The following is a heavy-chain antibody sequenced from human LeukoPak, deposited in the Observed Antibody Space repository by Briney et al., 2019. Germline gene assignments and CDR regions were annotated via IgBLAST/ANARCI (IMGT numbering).Heavy chain of an antibody. D-gene: IGHD3-10*01. Sequence: SETLSLTCAVYGGSFNDYYWSWIRQPPGKGLEWIGEINHSGNTNYNPSLKSRVTISVDTSKNQFSLKLSSVTAADTAVYYCARQGLWVVYYFDYWGQGTLVTVSS. J-gene: IGHJ4*02. CDR2: INHSGNT. V-gene: IGHV4-34*01. CDR3: ARQGLWVVYYFDY. CDR1: GGSFNDYY.